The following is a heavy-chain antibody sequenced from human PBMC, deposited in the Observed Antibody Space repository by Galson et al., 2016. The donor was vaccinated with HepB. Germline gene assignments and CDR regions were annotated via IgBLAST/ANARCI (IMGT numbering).Heavy chain of an antibody. J-gene: IGHJ6*02. CDR3: ARDGAYRCMLGFYYGMDV. V-gene: IGHV1-18*01. CDR2: ISAHNGDT. Sequence: QSGAEVKKPGASVKVSCKASNYTFTSYGFSWVRQAPGQGLEWVGWISAHNGDTNYAQKFQGRVTMTTDTSTSTAYMELRSLISDDTAVYYCARDGAYRCMLGFYYGMDVWGQGTAVTVSS. D-gene: IGHD2-8*01. CDR1: NYTFTSYG.